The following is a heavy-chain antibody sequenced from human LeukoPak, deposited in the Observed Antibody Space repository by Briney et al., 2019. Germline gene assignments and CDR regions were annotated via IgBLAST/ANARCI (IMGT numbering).Heavy chain of an antibody. J-gene: IGHJ4*02. V-gene: IGHV3-64D*08. CDR3: PLPALGY. Sequence: GGSLRLSCSASGFTFSSYAMHWVRQAPGKGLQYVSGISTNAGRTYYAESVKGRFTISRDNSKNTLYPQMSSLRAEDTAVYFCPLPALGYWGQGALVTVSS. CDR1: GFTFSSYA. D-gene: IGHD2-21*01. CDR2: ISTNAGRT.